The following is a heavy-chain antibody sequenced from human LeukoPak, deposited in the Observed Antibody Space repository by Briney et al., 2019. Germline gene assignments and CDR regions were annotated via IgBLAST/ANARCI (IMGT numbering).Heavy chain of an antibody. D-gene: IGHD3-10*01. V-gene: IGHV3-43D*03. Sequence: GGSLRLSCAASGFTFSSYAMNWVRQAPGKGLEWVPLISWDGGGTYYAGTVKGRFTISRDNSKNSLYLQMNSLRAEDTALYYCAKDMAAYYYASGNIDYWGQGTLVTVSS. CDR1: GFTFSSYA. CDR3: AKDMAAYYYASGNIDY. J-gene: IGHJ4*02. CDR2: ISWDGGGT.